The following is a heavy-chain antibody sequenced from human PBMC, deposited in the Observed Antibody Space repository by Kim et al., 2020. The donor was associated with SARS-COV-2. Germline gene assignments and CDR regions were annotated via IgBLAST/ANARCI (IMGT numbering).Heavy chain of an antibody. D-gene: IGHD3-10*01. Sequence: GGSLRLSCAASGFTFTNYALSWVRQAPGRGLEWASSISSGGTDTWYADSVKGRFTISRDNSKNTLHLQMTSLRAEDTAIYYCTKPPTGAFGSGSPHDSWGQGTLVIVSS. CDR2: ISSGGTDT. CDR3: TKPPTGAFGSGSPHDS. CDR1: GFTFTNYA. V-gene: IGHV3-23*01. J-gene: IGHJ5*01.